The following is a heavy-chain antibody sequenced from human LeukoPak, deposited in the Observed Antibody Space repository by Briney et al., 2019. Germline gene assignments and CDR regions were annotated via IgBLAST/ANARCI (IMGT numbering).Heavy chain of an antibody. CDR1: GYTFTSDG. CDR3: ARDEVDSSGYYISASPFDY. V-gene: IGHV1-18*01. Sequence: ASVKFSCKASGYTFTSDGISWVRQAPGQGLEWMGWISAYNGNTNYAQKLQGRVTMTTDTSTSTAYMELRSLRSDDTAVYYCARDEVDSSGYYISASPFDYWGQGTLVTVSS. J-gene: IGHJ4*02. D-gene: IGHD3-22*01. CDR2: ISAYNGNT.